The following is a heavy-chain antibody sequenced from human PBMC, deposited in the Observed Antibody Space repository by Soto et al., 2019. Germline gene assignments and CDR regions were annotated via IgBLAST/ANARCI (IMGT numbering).Heavy chain of an antibody. V-gene: IGHV3-11*05. CDR1: GFTFSDYY. J-gene: IGHJ4*02. D-gene: IGHD5-12*01. CDR2: ISSSSSYT. Sequence: QVQLVESGGGLVKPGGSLRLSCAASGFTFSDYYMSWIRQAPGKGLEWVSYISSSSSYTNYADSVKGRFTISRDNARNSLYLLMNSLRAEDTAVYYCARDHHRYSGYDDVVYWGQGTLVTVSS. CDR3: ARDHHRYSGYDDVVY.